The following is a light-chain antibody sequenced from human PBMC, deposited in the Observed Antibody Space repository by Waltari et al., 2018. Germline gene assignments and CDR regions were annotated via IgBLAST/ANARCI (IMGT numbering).Light chain of an antibody. CDR2: DVS. V-gene: IGLV2-14*01. Sequence: QSALPQPASVSGSPGQSITISCPGTSSDVGGYNYLSWYQQHPGKAPKLMIFDVSKRPSGVSNRFSGSKSGSTASLTISGLQAEDEADFYCNSYTSSSTWVFGGGTKLTVL. CDR3: NSYTSSSTWV. J-gene: IGLJ3*02. CDR1: SSDVGGYNY.